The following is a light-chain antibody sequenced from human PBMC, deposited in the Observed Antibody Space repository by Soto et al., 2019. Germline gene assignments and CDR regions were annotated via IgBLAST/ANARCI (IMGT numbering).Light chain of an antibody. Sequence: QSVLTQPPSASGTPGQRVSISCSGSTSNIGGNFVYWYQQLPGTAPKLLIYTNNQRPSGVPDRFSGSKSGTSASLAISGLRSEDEADYYCCSYGGSYTFGTGTKLTVL. CDR1: TSNIGGNF. J-gene: IGLJ1*01. CDR3: CSYGGSYT. CDR2: TNN. V-gene: IGLV1-47*02.